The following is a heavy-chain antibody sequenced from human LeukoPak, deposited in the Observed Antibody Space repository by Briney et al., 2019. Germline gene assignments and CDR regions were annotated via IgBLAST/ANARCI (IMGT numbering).Heavy chain of an antibody. Sequence: SETLSLTCSVSGGSINSYWWSWIRQPAGKGLEFIGRIYTTGRTNYNPSLKSRVSTSVDTSKNKFSLELRSVTAADTAVYFCARAGYTISSYRFDYWGPGALVTVSP. CDR2: IYTTGRT. D-gene: IGHD3-16*02. CDR1: GGSINSYW. J-gene: IGHJ4*02. CDR3: ARAGYTISSYRFDY. V-gene: IGHV4-4*07.